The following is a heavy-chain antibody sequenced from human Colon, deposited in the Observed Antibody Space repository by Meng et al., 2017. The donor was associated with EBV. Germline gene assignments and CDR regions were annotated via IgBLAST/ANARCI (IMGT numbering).Heavy chain of an antibody. V-gene: IGHV4-4*02. J-gene: IGHJ4*02. CDR1: GDSISNNW. Sequence: QVQLQEWGPGLVKPSGTLSLTCAVSGDSISNNWWSWVRQPPGKGLEWIGEIYHSGTTNYNPSLRSRVTISVDKSKNQFSLQLTSATAADTAVYYCARNGDYNPGLYWGQGTLVTVSS. CDR3: ARNGDYNPGLY. D-gene: IGHD4-17*01. CDR2: IYHSGTT.